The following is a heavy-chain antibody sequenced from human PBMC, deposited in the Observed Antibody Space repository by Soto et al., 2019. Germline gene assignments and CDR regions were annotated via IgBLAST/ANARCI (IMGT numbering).Heavy chain of an antibody. J-gene: IGHJ5*02. Sequence: QVQLQESGPGLVKASGTLSLTCAVSGGSIGSSNWWSWVRQPPGKGLEWIGQIFHSGNTKYNPSPKGRVTLLVDKSNNPFLLKVTSGAGADPAVYYWAGDGRGDTSGTNWFGPWGQGTLVTVSS. CDR1: GGSIGSSNW. D-gene: IGHD1-7*01. CDR2: IFHSGNT. V-gene: IGHV4-4*02. CDR3: AGDGRGDTSGTNWFGP.